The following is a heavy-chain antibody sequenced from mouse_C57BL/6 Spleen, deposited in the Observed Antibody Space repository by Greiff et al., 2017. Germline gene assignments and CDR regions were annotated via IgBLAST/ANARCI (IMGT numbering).Heavy chain of an antibody. CDR1: GYSITSGYY. J-gene: IGHJ3*01. CDR2: ISYDGSN. V-gene: IGHV3-6*01. Sequence: EVQRVESGPGLVKPSQSLSLTCSVTGYSITSGYYWNWIRQFPGNKLEWMGYISYDGSNNYNPSLKNRISITRDTSKNQFFLKLNSVTTEDTATYYCAREDYWGQGTLVTVSA. CDR3: AREDY.